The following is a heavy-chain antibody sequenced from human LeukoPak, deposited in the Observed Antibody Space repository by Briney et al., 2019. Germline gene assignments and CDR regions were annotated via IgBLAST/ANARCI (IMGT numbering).Heavy chain of an antibody. Sequence: PGGSLRLSCAASGFTFSSYGMHWVRQAPGKGLEWVAFIRYDGSNKYYADSVKGRFTISRDNSKNTLYLQMNSLRAEDTAVYYCAKGNTRSGWPPNWFDPWGQGTLVTVSS. V-gene: IGHV3-30*02. CDR1: GFTFSSYG. CDR3: AKGNTRSGWPPNWFDP. J-gene: IGHJ5*02. CDR2: IRYDGSNK. D-gene: IGHD6-19*01.